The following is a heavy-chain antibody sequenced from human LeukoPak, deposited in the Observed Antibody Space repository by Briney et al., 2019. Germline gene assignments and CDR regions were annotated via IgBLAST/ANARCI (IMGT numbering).Heavy chain of an antibody. CDR3: ARLRNRFMALDY. CDR1: GGTFSSYA. V-gene: IGHV1-69*13. J-gene: IGHJ4*02. D-gene: IGHD1-14*01. Sequence: GASVKVSCKASGGTFSSYAISWVRQAPGQGLEWMGGIIPIFGTANYAQKFQGRVTITADESTSTAYMELSSLRSDDTAVYYCARLRNRFMALDYWGQGTLVTVSS. CDR2: IIPIFGTA.